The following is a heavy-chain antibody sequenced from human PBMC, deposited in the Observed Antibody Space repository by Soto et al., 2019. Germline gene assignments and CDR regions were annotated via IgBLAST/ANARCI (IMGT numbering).Heavy chain of an antibody. D-gene: IGHD6-19*01. CDR1: GDSVSSKSAA. Sequence: SQTLSLTCAISGDSVSSKSAAWNWIRQSPSRGLEWLGRTYYRSKWYHDYAVSVKSRITINPDTSKNQVSLQLNSVTLEDTAVYYCTRVEDTSGWFDFRGQATLVTGSS. V-gene: IGHV6-1*01. J-gene: IGHJ4*02. CDR2: TYYRSKWYH. CDR3: TRVEDTSGWFDF.